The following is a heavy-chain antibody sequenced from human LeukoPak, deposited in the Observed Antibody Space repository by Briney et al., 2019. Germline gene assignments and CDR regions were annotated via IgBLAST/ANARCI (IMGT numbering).Heavy chain of an antibody. Sequence: SETLSLTCAVSGGPISSDDYSWNWIRQPPGKGLEWIGHIYHSGSTYYTPSLKSRVTISVDRSKNQFSLKLSSVTAADTAVYYCARGGSSGWYGFYYFDYWGQGTLVTVSS. D-gene: IGHD6-19*01. V-gene: IGHV4-30-2*01. CDR1: GGPISSDDYS. CDR3: ARGGSSGWYGFYYFDY. J-gene: IGHJ4*02. CDR2: IYHSGST.